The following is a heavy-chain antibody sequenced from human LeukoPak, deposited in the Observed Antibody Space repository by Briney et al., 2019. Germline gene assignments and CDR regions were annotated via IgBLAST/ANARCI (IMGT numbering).Heavy chain of an antibody. V-gene: IGHV3-23*01. Sequence: PGGSLRLSCAASGFTFSSYAMSWVRQAPGKGLEWVSAISGSGGSTYYADSVKGRFTISRDNSKNTLYLQMNSLRAEDTAVYYCAKDYCSSTSCYYYYYGMDVWGQGTTVTVSS. CDR2: ISGSGGST. CDR3: AKDYCSSTSCYYYYYGMDV. J-gene: IGHJ6*02. CDR1: GFTFSSYA. D-gene: IGHD2-2*01.